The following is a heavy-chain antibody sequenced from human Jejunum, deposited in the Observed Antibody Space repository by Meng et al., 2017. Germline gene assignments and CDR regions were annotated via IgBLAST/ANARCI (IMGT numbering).Heavy chain of an antibody. CDR2: IYYDGNT. V-gene: IGHV4-30-4*01. Sequence: QVQLQESGAGLVKTSQTLSLTCTVSGGSLASVRHQWPWIRQPPGKDLESIGYIYYDGNTNYSPSLKSRVSISIDTSKNQFSLRLNSVTAADTAVYYCAREVYLDTAMIIDSWGPGTLVTVSS. CDR1: GGSLASVRHQ. J-gene: IGHJ4*02. CDR3: AREVYLDTAMIIDS. D-gene: IGHD5-18*01.